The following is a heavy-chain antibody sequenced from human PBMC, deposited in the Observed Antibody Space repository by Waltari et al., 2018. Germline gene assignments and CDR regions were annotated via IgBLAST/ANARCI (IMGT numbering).Heavy chain of an antibody. CDR1: GFTFSSYP. D-gene: IGHD3-22*01. V-gene: IGHV3-30-3*01. CDR3: ARDFDSTGY. CDR2: ISYDGSNK. Sequence: QVQLVESGGGVVQPGRSLRLSCAASGFTFSSYPTPWVRQPPGKGLEWVAVISYDGSNKYYADSVKGRFTISRDNSKNTLYLQMNSLRAEDTAVYYCARDFDSTGYWGQGTLVTVSS. J-gene: IGHJ4*02.